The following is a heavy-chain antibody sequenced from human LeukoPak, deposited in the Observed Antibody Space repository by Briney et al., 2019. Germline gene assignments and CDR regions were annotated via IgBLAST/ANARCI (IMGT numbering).Heavy chain of an antibody. D-gene: IGHD2-15*01. J-gene: IGHJ6*02. CDR1: GFTFNTYG. CDR3: ARVGCTGGSCLAYNYYAMDV. Sequence: GGSLRLSCAASGFTFNTYGMNWVGQAPAKGLEWVAIIWYDGSDKYYADSVKGRFTISRDNSTNTLYLQVNTLRAEDTAVYYCARVGCTGGSCLAYNYYAMDVWGQGTTVTVSS. CDR2: IWYDGSDK. V-gene: IGHV3-33*01.